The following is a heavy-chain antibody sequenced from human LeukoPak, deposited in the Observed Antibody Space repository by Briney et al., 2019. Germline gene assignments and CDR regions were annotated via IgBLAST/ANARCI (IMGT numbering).Heavy chain of an antibody. Sequence: GGSLRPSCEASGFTFSTYEMNWVRQTPGKGLEWVSCIGSSGSTIYYADSVKGRFTISRDNGKNSLYLQMNSLRAEDTAVYYCARDQDSGYGDAFDIWGQGTMVTVSS. CDR3: ARDQDSGYGDAFDI. V-gene: IGHV3-48*03. CDR1: GFTFSTYE. J-gene: IGHJ3*02. D-gene: IGHD5-12*01. CDR2: IGSSGSTI.